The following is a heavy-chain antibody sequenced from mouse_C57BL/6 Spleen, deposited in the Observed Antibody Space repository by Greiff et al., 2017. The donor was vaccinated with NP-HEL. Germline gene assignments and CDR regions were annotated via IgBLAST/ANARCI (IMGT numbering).Heavy chain of an antibody. D-gene: IGHD2-5*01. CDR1: GYTFTSYW. Sequence: QVQLQQPGAELVKPGASVKLSCKASGYTFTSYWMQWVKQRPGQGLEWIGEIDPSDSYTNYNQKFKGKATLTVDTDSSTAYMQLSSLASEHSAVYYSARVNSNINYYAMDFWGQGTSVTVSS. J-gene: IGHJ4*01. CDR3: ARVNSNINYYAMDF. V-gene: IGHV1-50*01. CDR2: IDPSDSYT.